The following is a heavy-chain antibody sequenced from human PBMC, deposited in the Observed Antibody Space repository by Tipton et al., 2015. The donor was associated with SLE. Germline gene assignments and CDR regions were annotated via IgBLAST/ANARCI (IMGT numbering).Heavy chain of an antibody. Sequence: LRLSCTVSGGSISSSSYYWGWIRQPPGKGLEWIGSIYYSGSTNYNPSLKSRVTISVDTSKNQFSLKLSSVTAADTAVYYCARVTMVRGVIDYYYMDVWGKGTTVTVSS. J-gene: IGHJ6*03. CDR2: IYYSGST. CDR3: ARVTMVRGVIDYYYMDV. CDR1: GGSISSSSYY. V-gene: IGHV4-39*07. D-gene: IGHD3-10*01.